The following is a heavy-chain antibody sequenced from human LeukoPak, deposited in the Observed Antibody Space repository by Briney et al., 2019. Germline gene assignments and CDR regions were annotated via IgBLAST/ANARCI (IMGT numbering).Heavy chain of an antibody. J-gene: IGHJ4*02. V-gene: IGHV3-23*01. D-gene: IGHD6-19*01. CDR3: ASRTVAGTDY. CDR2: ISGSGGST. Sequence: GGSLRLSCAASGFTFSSYAMSWVRQAPGKGLEWVSAISGSGGSTYYADSVKGRFTISRDNSKSTLYLQMNSLRAEDTAVYYCASRTVAGTDYWGQGTLVTVSS. CDR1: GFTFSSYA.